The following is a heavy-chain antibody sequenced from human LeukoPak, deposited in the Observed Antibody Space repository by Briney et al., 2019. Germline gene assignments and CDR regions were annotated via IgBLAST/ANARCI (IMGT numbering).Heavy chain of an antibody. J-gene: IGHJ4*02. Sequence: GGSLRLSCAVSGFTFNNYAMHWVRQAPGKGLEWVAVASYVGHNNYYADSVKGRFTISRDNSKNTLYLQMNSLRAEDTAVYYCARDTYTSGWYAGWSYWGQGTLVTVSS. CDR2: ASYVGHNN. D-gene: IGHD6-19*01. CDR3: ARDTYTSGWYAGWSY. V-gene: IGHV3-30*04. CDR1: GFTFNNYA.